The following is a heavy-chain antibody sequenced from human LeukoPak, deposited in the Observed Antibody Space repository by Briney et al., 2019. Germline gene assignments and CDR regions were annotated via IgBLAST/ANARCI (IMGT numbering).Heavy chain of an antibody. CDR2: IYPGDSDT. D-gene: IGHD3-10*01. Sequence: GESLKISCKGSGYSFTSYWIGWVRQMPGKGLEWMGIIYPGDSDTRYSPSFQGQVTISADKSISTAYLQWSSLKASDTAMYYCARLNDDSGSYYLPFLDYWGQGTLVTVSS. J-gene: IGHJ4*02. CDR1: GYSFTSYW. V-gene: IGHV5-51*01. CDR3: ARLNDDSGSYYLPFLDY.